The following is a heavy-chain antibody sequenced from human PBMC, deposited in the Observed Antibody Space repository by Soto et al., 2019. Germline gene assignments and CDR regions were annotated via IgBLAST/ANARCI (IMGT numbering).Heavy chain of an antibody. J-gene: IGHJ4*02. CDR3: ARSVEWLASFDY. D-gene: IGHD6-19*01. Sequence: QVQLVQSGAEVKKPGASVMVSCKASGYTFTSYDINWVRQATGQGLEWMGWMNPNSGNTGNAQKFQGRITMTRNTSISTAYMELSSLRSEDTAVYYCARSVEWLASFDYWGQGTLVTVSS. CDR1: GYTFTSYD. CDR2: MNPNSGNT. V-gene: IGHV1-8*01.